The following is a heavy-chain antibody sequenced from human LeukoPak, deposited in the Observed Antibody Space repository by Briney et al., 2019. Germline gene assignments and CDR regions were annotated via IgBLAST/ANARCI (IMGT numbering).Heavy chain of an antibody. Sequence: AGGSLRLSCAASGLTFSSYDMHWVRQATGKGLEWVSAIGTAGDTYYPGSVKGRFTISRENAKNSLYLQMNSLRAGDTAVYYCARKGLTDEFDYWGQGTLVTVSS. V-gene: IGHV3-13*01. CDR1: GLTFSSYD. CDR3: ARKGLTDEFDY. J-gene: IGHJ4*02. CDR2: IGTAGDT.